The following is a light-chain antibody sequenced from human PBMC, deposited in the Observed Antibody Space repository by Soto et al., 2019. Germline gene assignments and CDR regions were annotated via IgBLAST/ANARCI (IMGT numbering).Light chain of an antibody. V-gene: IGKV1-16*02. CDR1: QASSNY. J-gene: IGKJ4*02. CDR2: AAS. CDR3: QQYNNYPLT. Sequence: DNQMTQSPSSLSASVGDRVTITCRASQASSNYLAWFQQKPGTAPKSLIYAASSLQSGVPTKLSGNGSGIDFTHTISSLQPEDFATYYFQQYNNYPLTFGGGNRVEI.